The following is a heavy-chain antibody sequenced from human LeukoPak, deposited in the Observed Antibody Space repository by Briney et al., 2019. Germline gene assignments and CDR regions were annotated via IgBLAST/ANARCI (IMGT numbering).Heavy chain of an antibody. CDR3: ARQACSSISCWFDP. V-gene: IGHV4-34*01. Sequence: SETPSLTCAVYGGSFSDYYWSWIRQPPGKGLEWIGEINHSGNTNYNPSLKSRVTISVDTPKNQFSLKLSSVTAADTAVYYCARQACSSISCWFDPWGQGILVTVSS. J-gene: IGHJ5*02. D-gene: IGHD2-2*01. CDR1: GGSFSDYY. CDR2: INHSGNT.